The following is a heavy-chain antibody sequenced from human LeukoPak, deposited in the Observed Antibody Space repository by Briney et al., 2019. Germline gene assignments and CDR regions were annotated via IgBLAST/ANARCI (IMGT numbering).Heavy chain of an antibody. CDR2: ITSSSAYI. CDR3: ARGEQQLDY. Sequence: GGSLRLSCAASGFTFSSYSMNWVRQAPGKGLEWVSSITSSSAYIYYADSVRGRFTISRDNAKNSLYLQVNSLRAEDTAVYYCARGEQQLDYWGQGALVTVSS. J-gene: IGHJ4*02. V-gene: IGHV3-21*01. CDR1: GFTFSSYS. D-gene: IGHD6-13*01.